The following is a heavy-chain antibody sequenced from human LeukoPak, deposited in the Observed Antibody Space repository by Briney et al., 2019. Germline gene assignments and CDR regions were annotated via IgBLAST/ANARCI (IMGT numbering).Heavy chain of an antibody. CDR3: ARAIVVVTAGAFDI. CDR2: IYSGGST. J-gene: IGHJ3*02. D-gene: IGHD2-21*02. CDR1: GFAFGSEA. Sequence: GGSLRLSCAVSGFAFGSEAMSWVRQAPGKGLEWVSVIYSGGSTYYADSVKGRFTISRGNSKNTLYLQMNSLRAEDTAVYYCARAIVVVTAGAFDIWGQGTMVTGSS. V-gene: IGHV3-66*01.